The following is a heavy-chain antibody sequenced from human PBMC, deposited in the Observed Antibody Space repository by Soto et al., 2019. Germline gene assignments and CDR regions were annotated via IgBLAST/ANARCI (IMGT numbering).Heavy chain of an antibody. CDR3: ARATSSAYVKVYVLDV. CDR1: GGSISSYY. D-gene: IGHD5-12*01. V-gene: IGHV4-59*12. Sequence: PSETLSLTCTVSGGSISSYYWSWIRQPPGKGLEWIGYIYYSGSTNYNPSLKSRVTISVDTSKNQFSLKLSSVTAADTAVYYCARATSSAYVKVYVLDVWGQGTTVTVSS. CDR2: IYYSGST. J-gene: IGHJ6*02.